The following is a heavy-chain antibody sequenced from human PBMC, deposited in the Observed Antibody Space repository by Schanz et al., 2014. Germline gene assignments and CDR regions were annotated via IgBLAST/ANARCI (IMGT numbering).Heavy chain of an antibody. CDR2: VGDTGTTK. Sequence: QVQLVESGGGVVQPGRSLRLSCAVSGFYFSNYVMHWVRQAPGKGLEWVAVVGDTGTTKFYADSVKGRLTVSRDNSENTVYLEFHSLRSEDTALYYCAREAKWGQWYFDLWGRGSLVTVSS. CDR3: AREAKWGQWYFDL. D-gene: IGHD1-26*01. J-gene: IGHJ2*01. CDR1: GFYFSNYV. V-gene: IGHV3-30*03.